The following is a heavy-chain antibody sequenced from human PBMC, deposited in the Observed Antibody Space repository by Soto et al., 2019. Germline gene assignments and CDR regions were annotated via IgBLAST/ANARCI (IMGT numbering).Heavy chain of an antibody. CDR2: VYWNDER. Sequence: QIALQESGPTVVKPTQTLTLTCTFSGFSLTTTGVGVGWIRHAPGKALEWLAMVYWNDERRYSPSLKSRLTITQDTSKNQVVRTRPYMDPVDTATYFCAHYYSSGYFSHVDSCGQGTLVTVSS. CDR1: GFSLTTTGVG. V-gene: IGHV2-5*01. D-gene: IGHD3-22*01. CDR3: AHYYSSGYFSHVDS. J-gene: IGHJ4*02.